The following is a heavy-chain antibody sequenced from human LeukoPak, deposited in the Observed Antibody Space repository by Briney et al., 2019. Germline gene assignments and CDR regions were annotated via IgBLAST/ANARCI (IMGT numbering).Heavy chain of an antibody. CDR3: ARPGYSYVENAFDI. CDR1: GFTFSSYA. Sequence: SGRSLRPSCAASGFTFSSYAMRWVRQAPGKGLEWVAVISYDGSNKYYADSVKGRFTISRDNSKNTLYLQMNSLRAEDTAVYYCARPGYSYVENAFDIWGQGTMVTVSS. D-gene: IGHD5-18*01. J-gene: IGHJ3*02. V-gene: IGHV3-30*04. CDR2: ISYDGSNK.